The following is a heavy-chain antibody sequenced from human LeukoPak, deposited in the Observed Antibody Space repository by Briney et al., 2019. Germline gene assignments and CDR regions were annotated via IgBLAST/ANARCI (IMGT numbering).Heavy chain of an antibody. CDR3: ARDRSVVPAAMWAY. D-gene: IGHD2-2*01. Sequence: ASVKVSCKASGYTFTSYAMNWVRQAPGQGLERMGWINTNTGNPTYAQGFTGRFVFSLDTSVSTAYLQISSLKAEDTAVYYCARDRSVVPAAMWAYWGQGTLVTVSS. J-gene: IGHJ4*02. V-gene: IGHV7-4-1*02. CDR1: GYTFTSYA. CDR2: INTNTGNP.